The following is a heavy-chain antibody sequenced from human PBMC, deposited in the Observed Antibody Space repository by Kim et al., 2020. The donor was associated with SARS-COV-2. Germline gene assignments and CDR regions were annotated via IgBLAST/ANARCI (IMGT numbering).Heavy chain of an antibody. CDR3: ARGYGSGRNESGYYFDY. V-gene: IGHV4-34*01. Sequence: SETLSLTCAVYGGSFSGYYWSWIRQPPGKGLEWIGEINHSGSTNYNPSLKSRVTISVDTSKNQFSLKLSSVTAADTAVYYCARGYGSGRNESGYYFDYWGQGTLVTVSS. CDR1: GGSFSGYY. CDR2: INHSGST. D-gene: IGHD3-10*01. J-gene: IGHJ4*02.